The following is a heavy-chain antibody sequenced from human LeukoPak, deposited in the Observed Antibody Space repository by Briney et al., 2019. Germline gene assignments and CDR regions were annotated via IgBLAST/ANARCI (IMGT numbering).Heavy chain of an antibody. J-gene: IGHJ6*03. CDR3: ARNPLTYYDFWSGSPYYMDV. CDR1: GGTFSSYA. CDR2: IIPIFGTA. Sequence: SVKVSCKASGGTFSSYAISGVRQAPGQGVEWMGGIIPIFGTANYAQKFKGRVTITTDESTTTAYMELSSLGSEDTAVYYCARNPLTYYDFWSGSPYYMDVWGKGTTVTVSS. V-gene: IGHV1-69*05. D-gene: IGHD3-3*01.